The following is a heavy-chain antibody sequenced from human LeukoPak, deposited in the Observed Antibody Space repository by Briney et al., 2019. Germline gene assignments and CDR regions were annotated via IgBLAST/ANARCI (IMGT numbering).Heavy chain of an antibody. Sequence: SETLSLTRTVSGGSISSYSWSWMRQPAGKGLEWIGRIYPRESPNYNPSLKSRVIMSVDKSKNQFSLKLRSVTAADTAVYYCAREWHHVFDYWGQGNLVTVSS. CDR3: AREWHHVFDY. J-gene: IGHJ4*02. CDR1: GGSISSYS. CDR2: IYPRESP. V-gene: IGHV4-4*07. D-gene: IGHD5-12*01.